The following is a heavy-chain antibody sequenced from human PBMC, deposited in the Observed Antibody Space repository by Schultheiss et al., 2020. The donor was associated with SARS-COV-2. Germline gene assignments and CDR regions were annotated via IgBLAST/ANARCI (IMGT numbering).Heavy chain of an antibody. V-gene: IGHV4-31*11. CDR2: IYYSGST. CDR1: GGSFSGYY. J-gene: IGHJ4*02. CDR3: ARVPYGDYPGY. Sequence: SQTLSLTCAVYGGSFSGYYWSWIRQHPGKGLEWIGYIYYSGSTYYNPSLKSRVTISVDTSKNQFSLKLSSVTAADTAVYYCARVPYGDYPGYWGQGTLVTVSS. D-gene: IGHD4-17*01.